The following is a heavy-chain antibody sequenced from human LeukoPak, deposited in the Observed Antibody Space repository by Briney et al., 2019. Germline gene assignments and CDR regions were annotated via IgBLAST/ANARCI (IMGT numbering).Heavy chain of an antibody. CDR3: ARGGKWLRFSPDNDAFDI. Sequence: GGSLRLSCAASGFTFSSYGMHWVRQAPGKGLEWVAVIWYDGSNKYYADSVKGRFTISRDNSKNTLYLQMNSLRAEDTAVYYCARGGKWLRFSPDNDAFDIWGQGTMVTVSS. D-gene: IGHD5-12*01. CDR2: IWYDGSNK. CDR1: GFTFSSYG. V-gene: IGHV3-33*01. J-gene: IGHJ3*02.